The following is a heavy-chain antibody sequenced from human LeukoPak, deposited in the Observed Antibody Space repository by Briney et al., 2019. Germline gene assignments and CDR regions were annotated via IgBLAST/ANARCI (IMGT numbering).Heavy chain of an antibody. D-gene: IGHD2-2*01. CDR2: IIPILGIA. Sequence: SVKVSCKASGGTFSSYAISWVRQAPGQGLEWMGRIIPILGIANYAQKFQGRVTITADKSTSTAYMELSSLRFEDTAVYYCASLQTNTGPAAAPYFDYWGQGTLATVSS. CDR1: GGTFSSYA. CDR3: ASLQTNTGPAAAPYFDY. V-gene: IGHV1-69*04. J-gene: IGHJ4*02.